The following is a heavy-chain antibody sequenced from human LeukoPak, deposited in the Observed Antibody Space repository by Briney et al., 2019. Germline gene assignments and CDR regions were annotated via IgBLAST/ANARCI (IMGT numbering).Heavy chain of an antibody. D-gene: IGHD6-19*01. CDR1: GDSITNYY. CDR3: ARGNRYSSGWYYGVWFDP. J-gene: IGHJ5*02. CDR2: INYSGNT. V-gene: IGHV4-59*01. Sequence: SETLSLTCTVSGDSITNYYWSWIRQPPGKGLEWIGYINYSGNTNYKSSLKSRVTISVDTSKNQFSLKLSSVTAADTAVYYCARGNRYSSGWYYGVWFDPWGQGTLVTVSS.